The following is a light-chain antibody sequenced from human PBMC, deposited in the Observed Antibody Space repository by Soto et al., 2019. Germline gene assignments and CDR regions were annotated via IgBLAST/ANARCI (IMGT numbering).Light chain of an antibody. V-gene: IGKV1-39*01. CDR2: AAS. CDR1: QSIVTY. Sequence: DIQMTQSPDSLSASVGDRVTITCRATQSIVTYLNWYQQKPGKAPNLLVYAASSLQSGVPSRFSSGGSGTDFTLTISTLQPEDFATYFCQQTYSPPYSIGQGAKLEI. CDR3: QQTYSPPYS. J-gene: IGKJ2*01.